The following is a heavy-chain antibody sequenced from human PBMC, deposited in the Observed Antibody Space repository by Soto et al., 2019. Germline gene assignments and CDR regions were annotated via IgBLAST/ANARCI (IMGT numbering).Heavy chain of an antibody. Sequence: SVKVSCKASGGTFSSYAISWVRQAPGQGLEWMGGIIPIFGTANYAQKFQGRVTITADESTSTAYMELSSLRSEDTAVYYCARELGALGGVDYWGQGTLVPVSS. CDR1: GGTFSSYA. J-gene: IGHJ4*02. CDR3: ARELGALGGVDY. V-gene: IGHV1-69*13. CDR2: IIPIFGTA. D-gene: IGHD1-26*01.